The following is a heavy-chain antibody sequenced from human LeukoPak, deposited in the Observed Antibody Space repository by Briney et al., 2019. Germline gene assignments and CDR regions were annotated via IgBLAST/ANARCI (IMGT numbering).Heavy chain of an antibody. D-gene: IGHD2-2*01. CDR1: GYTFATYW. Sequence: GESLKIFCKGFGYTFATYWIGWVRQMPGKGPEWMGTIYPSDSDTRYSPSFQGHVTISADKSISTAYLQWSSLKASDTAMYYCARLWYQLLPLPKNWFDPWGQGTLVTVSS. V-gene: IGHV5-51*01. CDR3: ARLWYQLLPLPKNWFDP. J-gene: IGHJ5*02. CDR2: IYPSDSDT.